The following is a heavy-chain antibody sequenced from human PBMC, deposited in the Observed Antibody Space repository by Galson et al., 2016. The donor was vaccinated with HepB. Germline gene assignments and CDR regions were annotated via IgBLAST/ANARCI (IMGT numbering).Heavy chain of an antibody. J-gene: IGHJ4*02. CDR2: IFPRDSDT. V-gene: IGHV5-51*01. Sequence: QSGAEVKTPGESLKISCKGSGYTFTSSWIGWVRQMPGKGLEWVGVIFPRDSDTRYSPSFQGQVTLSVGKSITTAYLRWSSLKASDAAIYYCARTVSIAAAGGADYWGQGTLVAVSS. CDR1: GYTFTSSW. CDR3: ARTVSIAAAGGADY. D-gene: IGHD6-13*01.